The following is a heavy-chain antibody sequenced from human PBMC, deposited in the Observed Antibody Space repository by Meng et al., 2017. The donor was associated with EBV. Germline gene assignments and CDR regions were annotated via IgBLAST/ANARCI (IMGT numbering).Heavy chain of an antibody. CDR2: IIPPFHTT. D-gene: IGHD4-17*01. Sequence: QSGPEVKPPWSSVNVSCKTAGVTPRSFAISWLRQAPGQGLEWMGGIIPPFHTTSYAQKFQGRLHIIADESSATTYMELSSLRSEDTSIYYCASAEHYGDYVFEYWGQGTLVTVSS. CDR3: ASAEHYGDYVFEY. V-gene: IGHV1-69*01. CDR1: GVTPRSFA. J-gene: IGHJ4*02.